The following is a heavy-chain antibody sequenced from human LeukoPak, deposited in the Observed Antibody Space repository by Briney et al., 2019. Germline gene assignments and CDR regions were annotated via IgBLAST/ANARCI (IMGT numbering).Heavy chain of an antibody. CDR1: GFTFSSYA. CDR3: AKDKNTMVRGDPYYYYGMDV. J-gene: IGHJ6*02. V-gene: IGHV3-23*01. Sequence: GASLRLSCAASGFTFSSYAMSWVRQAPGKGLEWVSAISGSGGSTYYADSVKGRSTISRDNSKNTLYLQMNSLRAEDTAVYYCAKDKNTMVRGDPYYYYGMDVWGQGTTVTVSS. CDR2: ISGSGGST. D-gene: IGHD3-10*01.